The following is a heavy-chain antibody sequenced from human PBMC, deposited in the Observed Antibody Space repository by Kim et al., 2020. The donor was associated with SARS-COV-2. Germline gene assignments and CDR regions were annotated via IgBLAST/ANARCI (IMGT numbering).Heavy chain of an antibody. CDR2: MYSGGST. V-gene: IGHV3-66*01. CDR1: GFTVSSNY. D-gene: IGHD6-19*01. CDR3: AREGAETGNPGADY. J-gene: IGHJ4*01. Sequence: GGSLRLSCAASGFTVSSNYMSWGRQAPGKGLEWVSVMYSGGSTYYADSVKGRFTIFRDNAKNTLNPQMNSRRAEDTAVYYCAREGAETGNPGADYWGQRTLITVSS.